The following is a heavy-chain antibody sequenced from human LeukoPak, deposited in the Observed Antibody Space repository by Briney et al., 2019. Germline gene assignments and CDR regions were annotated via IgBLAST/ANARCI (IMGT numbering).Heavy chain of an antibody. J-gene: IGHJ4*02. CDR2: ISGSGGST. Sequence: PGGSLRLSCAASGFTFSSYAMSWVRQAPGKGLEWVSAISGSGGSTYYADSVKGRFTISRDNSKNTVYLQMNSLRAEDTAVYYCAKARGYSSSSGDYWGQETLVTVSS. D-gene: IGHD6-6*01. CDR1: GFTFSSYA. CDR3: AKARGYSSSSGDY. V-gene: IGHV3-23*01.